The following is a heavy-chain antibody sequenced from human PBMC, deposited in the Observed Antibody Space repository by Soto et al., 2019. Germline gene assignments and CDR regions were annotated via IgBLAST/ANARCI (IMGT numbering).Heavy chain of an antibody. V-gene: IGHV4-31*03. CDR1: GGSISSGGYY. CDR2: IYYSGST. J-gene: IGHJ4*02. CDR3: ARDRNHYGRNYFDH. Sequence: SETLSLTCTVSGGSISSGGYYWSWIRQHPGKGLEWIGYIYYSGSTYYNPSLKSRVTISVDTSKNQFSLKLSSVTAADTAVYYCARDRNHYGRNYFDHWGQGTLVTVSS. D-gene: IGHD4-17*01.